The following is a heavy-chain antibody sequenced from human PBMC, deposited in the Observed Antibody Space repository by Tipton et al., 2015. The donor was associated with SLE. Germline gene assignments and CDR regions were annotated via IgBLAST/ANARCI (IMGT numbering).Heavy chain of an antibody. J-gene: IGHJ4*02. Sequence: TLSLTCSVSGGLISSYYWHWIRQPPGKGLEWIGGSTNYSPSLRSRVTISVLTSTNHFSLKLRSVTAADTAVYYCARSWNDAPPDLGYWGQGTLVTVSS. CDR1: GGLISSYY. V-gene: IGHV4-59*01. D-gene: IGHD1-1*01. CDR2: GST. CDR3: ARSWNDAPPDLGY.